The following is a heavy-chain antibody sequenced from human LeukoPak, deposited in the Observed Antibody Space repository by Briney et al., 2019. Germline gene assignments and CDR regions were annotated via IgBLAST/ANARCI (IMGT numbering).Heavy chain of an antibody. J-gene: IGHJ5*02. D-gene: IGHD1-26*01. V-gene: IGHV3-15*01. CDR2: IKSKTDGGTT. CDR1: GFTFSNAW. Sequence: PGGSLRLSCAASGFTFSNAWMSWVRQAPGKGLEWVGRIKSKTDGGTTDYAAPVKGRFTISRDDSKNTLYLQMNSLKTEDTAVYYCTTDLSGSYYGESEYNWFDPWGQGTLVTVSS. CDR3: TTDLSGSYYGESEYNWFDP.